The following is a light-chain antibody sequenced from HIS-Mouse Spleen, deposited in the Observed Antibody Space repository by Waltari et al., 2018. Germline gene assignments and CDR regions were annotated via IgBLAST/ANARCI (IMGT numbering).Light chain of an antibody. V-gene: IGLV2-23*01. J-gene: IGLJ1*01. CDR3: CSYAGSSTYV. CDR1: SSDVGSYNL. CDR2: EGS. Sequence: QSALTQPASVSGSPGQSITISCTGTSSDVGSYNLVSWYQQHPGKAPKLRSYEGSKRPAGVHNRFSGSKSGNTASLTISGLQAEDEADYYCCSYAGSSTYVFGTGTKVTVL.